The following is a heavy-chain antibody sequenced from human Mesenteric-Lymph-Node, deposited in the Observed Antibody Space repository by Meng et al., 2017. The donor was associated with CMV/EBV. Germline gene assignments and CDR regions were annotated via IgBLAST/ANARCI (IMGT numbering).Heavy chain of an antibody. V-gene: IGHV3-9*01. Sequence: GGSLRLSCAASGFTFDDYGMHWVRQAPGKGLKWVSGISWNSDNIGYADSVKGRFTISRDSAKNSLYLQMNSLRAEDTALYYCTRVVRGFSYGYNFEYWGQGTLVTVSS. CDR1: GFTFDDYG. CDR3: TRVVRGFSYGYNFEY. D-gene: IGHD5-18*01. CDR2: ISWNSDNI. J-gene: IGHJ4*02.